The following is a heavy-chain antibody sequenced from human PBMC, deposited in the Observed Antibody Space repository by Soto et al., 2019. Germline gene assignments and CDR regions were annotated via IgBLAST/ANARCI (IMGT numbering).Heavy chain of an antibody. CDR3: ARSTYYDILTGSYYYYAMDV. CDR2: IYSEGTP. D-gene: IGHD3-9*01. Sequence: AGGSLRLSCAASGFTVGSNYMIWVRQAPGKGLGWVSVIYSEGTPYYADSVKGRFTISRENSNNTLYLHMNNLRAEDTAVYYCARSTYYDILTGSYYYYAMDVWGQGTTVTVSS. CDR1: GFTVGSNY. V-gene: IGHV3-53*01. J-gene: IGHJ6*02.